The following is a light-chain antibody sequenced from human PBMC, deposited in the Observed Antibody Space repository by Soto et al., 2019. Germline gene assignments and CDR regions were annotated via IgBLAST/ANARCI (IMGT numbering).Light chain of an antibody. Sequence: QSALTQPPSASGSPGQSVTISCTGTSSDVGGYDYVSWYQQHPGKAPKLMIYEVTIRPSGVSDCFSGAKSGNTAPLTVSGLQAEDEADYYCSSYTGGNPSYVFGTGTKVTV. CDR3: SSYTGGNPSYV. J-gene: IGLJ1*01. CDR2: EVT. CDR1: SSDVGGYDY. V-gene: IGLV2-8*01.